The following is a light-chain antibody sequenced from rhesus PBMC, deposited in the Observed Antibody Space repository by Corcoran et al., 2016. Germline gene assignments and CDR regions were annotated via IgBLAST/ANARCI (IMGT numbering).Light chain of an antibody. CDR2: GAS. J-gene: IGKJ2*01. Sequence: DIQMTQSPSSLSASVGDRVTITCRASQDITNDLAWYQQNPGETPKLLIYGASSLQSGIPSRFSGSGSGTDFTLTISSLQSEDFATYFCQHYYSTPYSFGQGTKVDIK. V-gene: IGKV1-33*02. CDR1: QDITND. CDR3: QHYYSTPYS.